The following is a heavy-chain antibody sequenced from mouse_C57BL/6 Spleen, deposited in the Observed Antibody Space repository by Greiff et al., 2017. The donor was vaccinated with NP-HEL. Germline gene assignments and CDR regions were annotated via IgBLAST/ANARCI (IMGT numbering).Heavy chain of an antibody. D-gene: IGHD1-1*01. V-gene: IGHV1-64*01. CDR1: GYTFTSYW. CDR3: ARRGLTTVVAGDFDY. Sequence: QVQLKQPGAELVKPGASVKLSCKASGYTFTSYWMHWVKQRPGQGLEWIGIIHPNSGSTNYNEKFKSKATLTVDKSSSTAYMQLSSLTSEDSAVYYCARRGLTTVVAGDFDYWGQGTTLTVSS. J-gene: IGHJ2*01. CDR2: IHPNSGST.